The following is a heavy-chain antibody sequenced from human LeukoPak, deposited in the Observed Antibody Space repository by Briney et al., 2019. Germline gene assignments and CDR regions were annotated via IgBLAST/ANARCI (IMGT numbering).Heavy chain of an antibody. J-gene: IGHJ4*02. D-gene: IGHD3-16*01. CDR1: GFSFSTYS. V-gene: IGHV3-64*01. Sequence: GGSLRLSCVASGFSFSTYSMDWVRQAPGKGREYVSAISNNGDSTNYANSVRGRFTISRDNSKNTLYLQMGSLRVEDMAVYYCTREGSVAAFGPRRPFDYWGQGTLVTVSS. CDR2: ISNNGDST. CDR3: TREGSVAAFGPRRPFDY.